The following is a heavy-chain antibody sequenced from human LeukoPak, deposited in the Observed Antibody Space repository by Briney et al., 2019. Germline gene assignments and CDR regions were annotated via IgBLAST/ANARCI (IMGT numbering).Heavy chain of an antibody. Sequence: PSETLSLTCTVSGGSISSYYWSWIRQPPGKGLEWIGYIYYSGSTNYNPSLKSRVTISVDTSKNQFSLKLSSVTAADTAVYYCARGRRSGSYRYYYYYYYMDVWGKGTTVTVSS. CDR1: GGSISSYY. V-gene: IGHV4-59*12. D-gene: IGHD1-26*01. CDR3: ARGRRSGSYRYYYYYYYMDV. CDR2: IYYSGST. J-gene: IGHJ6*03.